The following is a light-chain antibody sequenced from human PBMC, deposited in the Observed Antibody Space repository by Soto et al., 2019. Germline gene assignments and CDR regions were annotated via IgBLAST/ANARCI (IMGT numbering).Light chain of an antibody. V-gene: IGKV1-12*01. CDR2: VAS. Sequence: DIQMTQSPSSVSASVGDRLTITCRASQGISSWLAWYQQKPGKXHKXXINVASTLQGGVPSRFSGSGSGTEGTIAISSLQPEDSETYDGQQSFSTPQTFGGGTKV. J-gene: IGKJ4*01. CDR3: QQSFSTPQT. CDR1: QGISSW.